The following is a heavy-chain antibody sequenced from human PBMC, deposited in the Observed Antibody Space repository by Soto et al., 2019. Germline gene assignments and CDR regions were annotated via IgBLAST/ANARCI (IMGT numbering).Heavy chain of an antibody. D-gene: IGHD1-26*01. V-gene: IGHV3-9*01. J-gene: IGHJ6*02. CDR1: GFRFDDFA. CDR2: IDWNSGST. Sequence: EVHLVESGGGLLQSGRSRRLSCVASGFRFDDFAMHWVRQAPGKGLEWVSGIDWNSGSTAYADSVKGRFTIFRDNARNSLDLQMNSLRIEDTASYYCVKGRGSYFVYFGLDVWGPGTTVTVSS. CDR3: VKGRGSYFVYFGLDV.